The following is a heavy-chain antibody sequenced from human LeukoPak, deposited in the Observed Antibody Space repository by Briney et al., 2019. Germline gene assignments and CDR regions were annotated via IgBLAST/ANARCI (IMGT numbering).Heavy chain of an antibody. V-gene: IGHV3-21*01. CDR1: GFTFSRDA. Sequence: PGGSLRLSCAGSGFTFSRDAMNWVRQAPGKGLERVSSINSRSTHTAYADSVKGRFTISRDNGNNSVFLQMNSLGVDDTAIYFCARGGGSYSYWGQGVRVTVSS. D-gene: IGHD1-26*01. J-gene: IGHJ4*02. CDR2: INSRSTHT. CDR3: ARGGGSYSY.